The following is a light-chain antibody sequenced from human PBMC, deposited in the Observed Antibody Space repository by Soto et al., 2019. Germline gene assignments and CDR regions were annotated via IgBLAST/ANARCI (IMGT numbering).Light chain of an antibody. CDR3: TSYAGPYIFFYV. J-gene: IGLJ1*01. V-gene: IGLV2-8*01. CDR1: SSDVGAYNY. Sequence: QSALTQPPSASGSPGQSVTISCTGTSSDVGAYNYVSWYQQLPGKAPKLIIYEVSKRPSGVPDRFSGSKSGNTASLTVSGLQFEYGPNYSGTSYAGPYIFFYVSGLGT. CDR2: EVS.